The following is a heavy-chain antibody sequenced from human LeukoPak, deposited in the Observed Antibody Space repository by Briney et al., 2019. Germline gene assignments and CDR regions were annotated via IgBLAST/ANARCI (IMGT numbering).Heavy chain of an antibody. V-gene: IGHV5-51*01. CDR3: ARRRSGSNLDY. CDR2: IYPGDFDT. Sequence: GESLKISCKGSGYSFTSHWIGWVRQMPGKGLEWMGIIYPGDFDTRYSPSFQGQVTISADKSISTAYLQWGSLKASDTAMYYCARRRSGSNLDYWGQGTLVTVSS. D-gene: IGHD6-13*01. J-gene: IGHJ4*02. CDR1: GYSFTSHW.